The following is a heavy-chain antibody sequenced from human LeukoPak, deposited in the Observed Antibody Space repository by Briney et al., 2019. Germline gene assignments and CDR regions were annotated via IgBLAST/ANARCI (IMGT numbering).Heavy chain of an antibody. CDR1: GFTFSILD. Sequence: GGSLRLSCAASGFTFSILDMSWVRQAPGKGLEWVSAISGSGGSTYYADSVKGRFTISRDNSKNTLYLQMNSLRAEDTAVYYCAKENTASSSWYAASFDYWGQGTLVTVSS. D-gene: IGHD6-13*01. CDR2: ISGSGGST. CDR3: AKENTASSSWYAASFDY. J-gene: IGHJ4*02. V-gene: IGHV3-23*01.